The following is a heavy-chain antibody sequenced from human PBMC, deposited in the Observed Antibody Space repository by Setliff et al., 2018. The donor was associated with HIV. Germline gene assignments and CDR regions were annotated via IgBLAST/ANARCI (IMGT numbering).Heavy chain of an antibody. D-gene: IGHD1-26*01. CDR2: ISIYNGNT. CDR1: GYTFSSHG. CDR3: ARWDLFTGLDY. J-gene: IGHJ4*02. V-gene: IGHV1-18*01. Sequence: ASVKVSCKASGYTFSSHGISWVRQAPGQGFEWLGWISIYNGNTKYAEKFQGRVTMTTDTSSTAYMELRSLYTYDTAVYYCARWDLFTGLDYWGQGTLVTVSS.